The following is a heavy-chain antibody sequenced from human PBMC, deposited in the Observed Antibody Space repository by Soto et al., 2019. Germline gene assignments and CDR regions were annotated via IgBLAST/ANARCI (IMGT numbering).Heavy chain of an antibody. CDR2: IIPILGIA. Sequence: QVQLVHSGAEVKKPGSSVKVSCTASGGTFSSYTISWVRQAPGQGLEWMGRIIPILGIANYAQKFQCRVTITADKSTSTAYIELSSLRSEDPAVYYCARSRIVPAAISRADYYYYYDMDVWGKGTTVTVSS. CDR1: GGTFSSYT. J-gene: IGHJ6*03. V-gene: IGHV1-69*02. CDR3: ARSRIVPAAISRADYYYYYDMDV. D-gene: IGHD2-2*02.